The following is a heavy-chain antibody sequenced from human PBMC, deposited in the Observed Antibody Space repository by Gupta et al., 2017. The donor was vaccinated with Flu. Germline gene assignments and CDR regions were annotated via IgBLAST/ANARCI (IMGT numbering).Heavy chain of an antibody. CDR3: ARVRGSSGWYRYFDL. D-gene: IGHD6-19*01. CDR1: GGSFSGYY. J-gene: IGHJ2*01. Sequence: QVQLQQWGAGLLKPSETLSLTCAVYGGSFSGYYWSWIRQPPGKGLEWIGEINHSGSTNYNPSLKSRVTISVDTSKNQFSLKLSSVTAADTAVYYCARVRGSSGWYRYFDLWGRGTLVTVSS. CDR2: INHSGST. V-gene: IGHV4-34*01.